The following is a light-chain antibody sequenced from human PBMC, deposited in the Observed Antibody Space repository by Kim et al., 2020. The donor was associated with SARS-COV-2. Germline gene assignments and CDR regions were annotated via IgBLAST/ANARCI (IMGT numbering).Light chain of an antibody. J-gene: IGKJ5*01. CDR2: DAT. CDR3: QQAKRFPIT. V-gene: IGKV1-12*01. Sequence: DIQVTQSPSSLSASVGDRVTITCRASQGISRWIAWYQQKPGQPPKVLIRDATSLQSGVPSRFSGSGSGTDFTLTIDSLQPEDFGTYYCQQAKRFPITFGQGTRLEIK. CDR1: QGISRW.